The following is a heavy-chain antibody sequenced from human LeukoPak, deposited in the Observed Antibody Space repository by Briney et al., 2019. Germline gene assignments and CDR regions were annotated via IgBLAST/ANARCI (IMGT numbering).Heavy chain of an antibody. CDR2: FDPEDGET. CDR1: GYTLTELS. V-gene: IGHV1-24*01. Sequence: ASVKVSCKVSGYTLTELSMHGVRQAPGKGLEGMGGFDPEDGETIYAQKFQGRVTMTEDTSTDTAYMVLSSLRSEDMAVYYCATAWAAAGRGGYYFDYWGQGTLVTVSS. D-gene: IGHD6-13*01. CDR3: ATAWAAAGRGGYYFDY. J-gene: IGHJ4*02.